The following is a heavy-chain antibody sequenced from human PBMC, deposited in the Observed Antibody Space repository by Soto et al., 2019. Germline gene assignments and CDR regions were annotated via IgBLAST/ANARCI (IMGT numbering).Heavy chain of an antibody. J-gene: IGHJ6*02. CDR1: GGSISSGGYY. Sequence: SETLSLTCTVSGGSISSGGYYWSWIRQHPGKGLEWIGYIYYSGSTYYNPSLKSRVTISVDTSKKQFSLKLSYVTAADTAVYYCARARGSTYYGMDVWGQGTTVTVSS. D-gene: IGHD3-10*01. V-gene: IGHV4-31*03. CDR2: IYYSGST. CDR3: ARARGSTYYGMDV.